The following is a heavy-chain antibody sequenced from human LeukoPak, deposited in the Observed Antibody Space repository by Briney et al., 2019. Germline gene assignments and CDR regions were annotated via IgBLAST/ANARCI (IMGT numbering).Heavy chain of an antibody. CDR2: INPGGSSI. CDR3: AKREYSYGYGDAFDI. J-gene: IGHJ3*02. Sequence: GRSLRLSCAASGFTFSSYWMHWVRQVPGKGLVWVARINPGGSSITYADSVKGRFTIFRDNAKNTLYLQMDSLRAEDTGVYYCAKREYSYGYGDAFDIWGQGTMVTVSS. D-gene: IGHD5-18*01. CDR1: GFTFSSYW. V-gene: IGHV3-74*01.